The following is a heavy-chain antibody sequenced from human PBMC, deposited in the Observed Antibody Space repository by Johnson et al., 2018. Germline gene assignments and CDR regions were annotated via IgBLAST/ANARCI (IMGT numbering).Heavy chain of an antibody. J-gene: IGHJ6*02. CDR3: AKEPCEYDYYYYGMDV. CDR2: LSYDGSTT. CDR1: GFTFRPHG. V-gene: IGHV3-30*18. Sequence: QVQLLEPGGGVVEPGRSPGLSCAASGFTFRPHGMPWVRQTPDNGLERVATLSYDGSTTYYAESVKGRFTIYRDNSKNTLYLQMNTLRAEETAVYYCAKEPCEYDYYYYGMDVWGQGTTVTVSS. D-gene: IGHD2/OR15-2a*01.